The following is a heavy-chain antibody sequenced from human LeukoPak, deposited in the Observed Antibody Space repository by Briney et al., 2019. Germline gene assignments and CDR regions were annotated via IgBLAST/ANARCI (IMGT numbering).Heavy chain of an antibody. CDR2: INHSGST. CDR3: AGRFSGYSYEGY. Sequence: SETPSLTCAVYGESFSGYYWTWIRQPPGKGLEWIGQINHSGSTNYNPSLKSRVTMSVDTSKNQFSLKMRSVTAADTAVYYCAGRFSGYSYEGYWGQGTLVTVSS. D-gene: IGHD5-18*01. J-gene: IGHJ4*02. CDR1: GESFSGYY. V-gene: IGHV4-34*01.